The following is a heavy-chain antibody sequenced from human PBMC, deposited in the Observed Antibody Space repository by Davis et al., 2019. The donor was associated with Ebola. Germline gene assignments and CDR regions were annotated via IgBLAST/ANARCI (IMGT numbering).Heavy chain of an antibody. CDR1: GYTFSGYA. V-gene: IGHV1-18*01. Sequence: AASVKVTCKTSGYTFSGYAISWVRQAPGQGLERIGRINVYNGHTNYAQNFQGRVTVSTDTSTSIAYIEVRSLRSDDTALYYCARNATTVTTIWFDPWGQGTLVTVSS. D-gene: IGHD4-17*01. CDR3: ARNATTVTTIWFDP. CDR2: INVYNGHT. J-gene: IGHJ5*02.